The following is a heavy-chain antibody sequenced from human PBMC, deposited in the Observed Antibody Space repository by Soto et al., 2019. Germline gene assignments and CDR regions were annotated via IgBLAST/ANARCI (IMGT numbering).Heavy chain of an antibody. V-gene: IGHV4-4*07. CDR2: ISTTGNT. CDR3: ARESGENWTYEAY. CDR1: GAAITSFS. Sequence: SETLSLTCTVSGAAITSFSWSWIRQSPGKGLEWIGRISTTGNTHYTPSLESRVSLSLDTSMNQFSLTVTSVTAADSVVFYCARESGENWTYEAYWGQGTLVTVSS. J-gene: IGHJ4*02. D-gene: IGHD1-7*01.